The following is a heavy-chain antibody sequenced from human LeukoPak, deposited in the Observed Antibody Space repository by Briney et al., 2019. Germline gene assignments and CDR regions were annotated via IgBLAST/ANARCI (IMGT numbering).Heavy chain of an antibody. V-gene: IGHV5-51*01. CDR2: IYPGDSDT. Sequence: GESLKISCKGPGYSFTSYWIGWVRQMPGKGLEWMGIIYPGDSDTRYSPSFQGQVTISADKSISTAYLQWSSLKASDTAMYYCGTTVTTSFYYYYGMDVWGQGTTVTVSS. D-gene: IGHD4-17*01. CDR1: GYSFTSYW. CDR3: GTTVTTSFYYYYGMDV. J-gene: IGHJ6*02.